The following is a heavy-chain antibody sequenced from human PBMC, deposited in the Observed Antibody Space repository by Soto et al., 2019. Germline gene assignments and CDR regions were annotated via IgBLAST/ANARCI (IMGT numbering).Heavy chain of an antibody. D-gene: IGHD6-19*01. Sequence: QVQLQESGPGLVKPSGTLSLTCAVSSGSVFSSNWWSWVRRPPGKGLEWIGETRNSGGANYNPSLRSRFTITVDRSRNHIFPELSSVTAAATAVYYCASHLVMAGTRGFDHWGLGTLVTVSS. CDR2: TRNSGGA. CDR3: ASHLVMAGTRGFDH. V-gene: IGHV4-4*02. CDR1: SGSVFSSNW. J-gene: IGHJ4*02.